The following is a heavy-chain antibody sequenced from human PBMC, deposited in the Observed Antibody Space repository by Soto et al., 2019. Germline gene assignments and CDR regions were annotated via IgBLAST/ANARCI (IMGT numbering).Heavy chain of an antibody. Sequence: PGGSLRLSCEASGFTFSGYGMHWVRQAPGKGLEWVAVISYYGTNDYYEYSVKGRFTISRDNSKNTLYLQKNSLRIEDTAVYFCAKEDPSGRYSLDYSGQGSQVTVSS. CDR3: AKEDPSGRYSLDY. D-gene: IGHD1-26*01. CDR1: GFTFSGYG. J-gene: IGHJ4*02. V-gene: IGHV3-30*18. CDR2: ISYYGTND.